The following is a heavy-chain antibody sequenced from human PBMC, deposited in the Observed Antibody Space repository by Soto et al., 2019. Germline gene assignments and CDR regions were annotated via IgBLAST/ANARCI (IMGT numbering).Heavy chain of an antibody. CDR3: AKSARREQWLAFED. J-gene: IGHJ4*02. V-gene: IGHV4-4*03. CDR2: IYHSGFT. CDR1: GGSSGSIDW. D-gene: IGHD6-19*01. Sequence: PXTNPLTRSVAGGSSGSIDWWSSIQKIPGKGLEWIGAIYHSGFTNSNPSLKSRVTISVDKSKNQFSLTLSSVTAADTAMYYCAKSARREQWLAFEDWVQG.